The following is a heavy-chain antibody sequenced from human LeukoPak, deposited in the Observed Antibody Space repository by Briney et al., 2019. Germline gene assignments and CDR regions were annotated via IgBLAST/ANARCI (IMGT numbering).Heavy chain of an antibody. J-gene: IGHJ4*02. D-gene: IGHD4-17*01. Sequence: PSETLSLTCTVSGGSISSYYWSWVRQAPGKGLEWVSAISGSGGSTYYADSVKGRFTISRDNSKNTLYLQMNSLRAEDTAVYYCAKARDYGDSGYYFDYWGQGTLVTVSS. CDR2: ISGSGGST. CDR1: GGSISSYY. CDR3: AKARDYGDSGYYFDY. V-gene: IGHV3-23*01.